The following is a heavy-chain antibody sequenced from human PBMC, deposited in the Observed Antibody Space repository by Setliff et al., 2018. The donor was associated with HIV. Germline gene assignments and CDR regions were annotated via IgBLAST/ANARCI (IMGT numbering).Heavy chain of an antibody. CDR2: INEASGNT. Sequence: ASVKVSCKASGYTFTTYAIFWVRQAPRQRLEWMGWINEASGNTKCSQKFQGRVTITRDTSASTAYMELSSLRSEDTAVYYCARGRNYDSSGYGDYYYYMDVWGKGTTVTVSS. J-gene: IGHJ6*03. V-gene: IGHV1-3*01. CDR1: GYTFTTYA. D-gene: IGHD3-22*01. CDR3: ARGRNYDSSGYGDYYYYMDV.